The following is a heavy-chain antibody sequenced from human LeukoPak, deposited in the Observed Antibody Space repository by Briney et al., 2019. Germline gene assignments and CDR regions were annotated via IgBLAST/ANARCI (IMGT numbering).Heavy chain of an antibody. Sequence: SVKVSCKTSGGTFSSYAISWVRQAPGQGLEWMGGILPMFGTANYAQKFQGRVTITADESTSTAYMALSSLRSEDTAVYYCARGAAPATLIDYWGQGTLVTVSS. V-gene: IGHV1-69*01. J-gene: IGHJ4*02. D-gene: IGHD1-26*01. CDR1: GGTFSSYA. CDR3: ARGAAPATLIDY. CDR2: ILPMFGTA.